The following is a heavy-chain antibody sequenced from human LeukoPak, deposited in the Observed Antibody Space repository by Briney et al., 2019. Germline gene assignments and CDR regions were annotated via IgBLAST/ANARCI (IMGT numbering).Heavy chain of an antibody. CDR1: GFTFSSYS. D-gene: IGHD5-12*01. Sequence: GGSLRLSCAASGFTFSSYSMNWVRQAPGKGLEWVSSISSSSSYIYYADSVKGRFTISRDNAKNSLYLQMNSLRAEDTVVYYCARANSGYDYDYWGQGTLVTVSS. V-gene: IGHV3-21*01. J-gene: IGHJ4*02. CDR2: ISSSSSYI. CDR3: ARANSGYDYDY.